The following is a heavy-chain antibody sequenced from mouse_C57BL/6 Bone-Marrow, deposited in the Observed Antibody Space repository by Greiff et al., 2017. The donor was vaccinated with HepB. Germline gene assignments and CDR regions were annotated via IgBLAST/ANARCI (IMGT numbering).Heavy chain of an antibody. V-gene: IGHV1-69*01. CDR1: GYTFTSYW. D-gene: IGHD1-3*01. J-gene: IGHJ4*01. CDR3: AIVSGGDAMDY. Sequence: QVQLQQPGAELVMPGASVKLSCKASGYTFTSYWMHWVKQRPGQGLEWIGEIDPSDSYTNYNQKFKGKSTLTVDKSSSTAYMQLSSLTSEDSAVYYCAIVSGGDAMDYWGQGTSVTVSS. CDR2: IDPSDSYT.